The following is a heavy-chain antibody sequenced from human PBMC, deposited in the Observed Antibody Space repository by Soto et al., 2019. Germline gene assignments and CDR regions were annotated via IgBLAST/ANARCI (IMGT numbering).Heavy chain of an antibody. J-gene: IGHJ4*02. CDR3: ARQFSMVRGVMVFDY. CDR2: IYYSGST. V-gene: IGHV4-39*01. D-gene: IGHD3-10*01. Sequence: PSETLSLTCTVSGGSISSSSYYWGWIRQPPGKGLEWIGSIYYSGSTYYNPSLKSRVTISVDTSKNQFSLKLSSVTAADTAVYYCARQFSMVRGVMVFDYWGQGTLVTVS. CDR1: GGSISSSSYY.